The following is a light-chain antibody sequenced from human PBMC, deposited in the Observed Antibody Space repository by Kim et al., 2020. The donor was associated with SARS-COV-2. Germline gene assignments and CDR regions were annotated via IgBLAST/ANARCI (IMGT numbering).Light chain of an antibody. Sequence: ALGQTVRLTCQGDSLRSYYATWYQQRPGQAPTLVLYGKYDRPSGIPDRFSGSASGNTASLTITGAQAEDEGDYYCSSRDTTGDHVVFGGGTKVTVL. J-gene: IGLJ3*02. CDR3: SSRDTTGDHVV. V-gene: IGLV3-19*01. CDR2: GKY. CDR1: SLRSYY.